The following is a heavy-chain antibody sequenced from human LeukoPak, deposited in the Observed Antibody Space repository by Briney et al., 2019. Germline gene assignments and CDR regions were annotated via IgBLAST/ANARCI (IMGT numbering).Heavy chain of an antibody. Sequence: TGGSLRLSCAASGFTFSDYGMSWVRQAPGKGLEWVSGITDRGDITYYGDSVKGRFTISRDNSKNALYLQMNSLRVEDTAIYYCAKDGSRATGWWFDPWGQGTLVTVSS. CDR3: AKDGSRATGWWFDP. CDR1: GFTFSDYG. V-gene: IGHV3-23*01. CDR2: ITDRGDIT. D-gene: IGHD1-14*01. J-gene: IGHJ5*02.